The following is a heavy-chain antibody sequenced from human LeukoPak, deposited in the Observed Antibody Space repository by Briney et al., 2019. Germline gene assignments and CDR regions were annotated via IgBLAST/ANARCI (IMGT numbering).Heavy chain of an antibody. CDR3: ASHYDSSGYQIDY. CDR1: GESFSGYY. Sequence: SETLSLTCAVYGESFSGYYWSWIRQPPGKGLEWIGEINHSGSTNYNPSLKSRVTISVDTSKNQFSLKLSSVTAADTAVYYCASHYDSSGYQIDYWGQGTLVTVSS. D-gene: IGHD3-22*01. V-gene: IGHV4-34*01. J-gene: IGHJ4*02. CDR2: INHSGST.